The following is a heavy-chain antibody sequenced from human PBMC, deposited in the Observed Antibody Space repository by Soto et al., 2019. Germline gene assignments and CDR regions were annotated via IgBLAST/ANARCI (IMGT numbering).Heavy chain of an antibody. V-gene: IGHV1-2*02. CDR3: ARNMDYYYGRGSGNGHGV. CDR1: GYTFTAYY. J-gene: IGHJ6*02. Sequence: QVQLVQSGAEVKEPGDSVRVSCEASGYTFTAYYIHWVRQAPGQGLEWMGWINPKFGDTTYAQDFQGRVSMTRDMSISTVYMELSRLTSDDTAIYYCARNMDYYYGRGSGNGHGVWGQGTTVTVFS. D-gene: IGHD3-10*02. CDR2: INPKFGDT.